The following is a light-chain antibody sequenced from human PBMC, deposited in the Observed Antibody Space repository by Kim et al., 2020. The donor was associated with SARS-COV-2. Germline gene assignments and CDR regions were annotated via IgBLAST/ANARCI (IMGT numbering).Light chain of an antibody. V-gene: IGKV3-15*01. Sequence: EIVLTQSPDTLSLSPGERATLSCRASQTVASNLSWFHQKPGQPPRLLIYGASTRAPGSPARFSGSGAGTEFTLSISSLQSEDFAVYYCQKYNNWPSTFGQGTKVDIK. CDR2: GAS. CDR3: QKYNNWPST. J-gene: IGKJ1*01. CDR1: QTVASN.